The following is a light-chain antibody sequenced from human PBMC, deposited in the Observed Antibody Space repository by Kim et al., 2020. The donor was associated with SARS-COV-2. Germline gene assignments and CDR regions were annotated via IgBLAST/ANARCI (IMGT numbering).Light chain of an antibody. CDR2: YDT. V-gene: IGLV3-21*04. CDR1: NIGGKD. CDR3: QVWDSGSDHAV. Sequence: SYELTQPPSVSVAPGQTARITGGGNNIGGKDVHWYQQRPGQAPVLVIYYDTDRPSGIPERFSGSNSGNTATLTISRVEAGDEADYYCQVWDSGSDHAVFGGGTQLTVL. J-gene: IGLJ2*01.